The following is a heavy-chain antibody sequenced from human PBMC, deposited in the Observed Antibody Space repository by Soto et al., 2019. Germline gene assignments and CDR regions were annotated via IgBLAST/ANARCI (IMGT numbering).Heavy chain of an antibody. CDR1: GGTFSSYA. CDR2: IIPIFGTA. V-gene: IGHV1-69*12. J-gene: IGHJ6*02. D-gene: IGHD3-16*01. Sequence: QVQLVQSGAEVKKPGSSVKVSCKASGGTFSSYAISWVRQAPGQGLEWMGGIIPIFGTADYAQKVQGRVTLTDDDFTTTAYMELSSLRSEDTAVYYCARHLGGNHYYYGMDVWGQGTTVTVSS. CDR3: ARHLGGNHYYYGMDV.